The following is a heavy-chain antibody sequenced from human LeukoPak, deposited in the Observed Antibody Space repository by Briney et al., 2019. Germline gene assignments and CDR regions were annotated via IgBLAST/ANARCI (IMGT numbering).Heavy chain of an antibody. CDR1: GFTFNTYS. J-gene: IGHJ4*02. CDR2: IDIGSTSI. D-gene: IGHD6-13*01. Sequence: GGSLRLSCAASGFTFNTYSMNWVRQAPGEGLEWVSYIDIGSTSIYYADSVKGRFTISRDNAKSSLYLQMNSLRAEDTAVYYCARDLAARGYFDYWGQGTLVTVSS. CDR3: ARDLAARGYFDY. V-gene: IGHV3-48*01.